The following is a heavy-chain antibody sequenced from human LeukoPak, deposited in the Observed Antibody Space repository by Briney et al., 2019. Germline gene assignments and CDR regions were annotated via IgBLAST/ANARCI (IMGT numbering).Heavy chain of an antibody. D-gene: IGHD3-9*01. J-gene: IGHJ4*02. CDR2: ISSSGSYI. Sequence: GGSLRLSCAASEFTFSNYSMNWVRQAPGKGLEWVSSISSSGSYIYYADSVKGRFTISRDNSKNTLYLQMNSLRAEDTAVYYCARVPEERYFDWPVDYWGQGTLVTVSS. CDR1: EFTFSNYS. V-gene: IGHV3-21*04. CDR3: ARVPEERYFDWPVDY.